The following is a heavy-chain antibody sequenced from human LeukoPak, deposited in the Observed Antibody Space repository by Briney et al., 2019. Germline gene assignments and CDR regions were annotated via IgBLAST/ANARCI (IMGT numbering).Heavy chain of an antibody. V-gene: IGHV5-51*01. CDR2: ISPGDSGI. Sequence: KAGESLKISCQASGYSFTSSWIGWVRQMPGKGLEWMGVISPGDSGIRYSPSFQGQVTISVDKSISTAYLQWSSLKASDSAMYYCAAGGASAPWGQGTLVTVSS. CDR1: GYSFTSSW. J-gene: IGHJ5*02. CDR3: AAGGASAP. D-gene: IGHD3-16*01.